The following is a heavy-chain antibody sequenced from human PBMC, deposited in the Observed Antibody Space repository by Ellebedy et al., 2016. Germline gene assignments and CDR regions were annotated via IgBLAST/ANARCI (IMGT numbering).Heavy chain of an antibody. Sequence: GGSLRLSCAASGFTFGSYGMHWVRQAPGKGLEWVAIISYDGSNKYYADSVKGRFTISRDNSKNTLSLQMNSLRVEDMAVYYCARAQTGLPSSYYNYGMDVWGQGTTVTVSS. V-gene: IGHV3-30*03. D-gene: IGHD1-1*01. CDR3: ARAQTGLPSSYYNYGMDV. CDR2: ISYDGSNK. J-gene: IGHJ6*02. CDR1: GFTFGSYG.